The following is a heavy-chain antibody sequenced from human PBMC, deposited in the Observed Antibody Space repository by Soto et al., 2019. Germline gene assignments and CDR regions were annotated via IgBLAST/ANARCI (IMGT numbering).Heavy chain of an antibody. J-gene: IGHJ6*01. V-gene: IGHV4-39*01. Sequence: SETLSLTCTVSGGSISSDSYYWGWIRQSPEEGLEWIASISYSGSTYYNPTLKSRLIISVDTSKSQFSLKLSSVTAADTAVYNCARLRITIFGVAISSGYYYCMDVWGQMTAVT. CDR1: GGSISSDSYY. CDR3: ARLRITIFGVAISSGYYYCMDV. CDR2: ISYSGST. D-gene: IGHD3-3*01.